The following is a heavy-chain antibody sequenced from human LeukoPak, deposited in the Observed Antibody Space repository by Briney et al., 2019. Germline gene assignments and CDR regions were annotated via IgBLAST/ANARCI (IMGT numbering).Heavy chain of an antibody. J-gene: IGHJ4*02. CDR3: AREGIAAAVVLD. D-gene: IGHD6-13*01. V-gene: IGHV1-69*04. Sequence: SVKVSCKASGGTFSSYAISWVRQAPGQGLEWMGRIIPILGIANYAQKFQGRVTITADKSTSTAYMELSSLRSEDTAVYYCAREGIAAAVVLDWGQGTLVTVSS. CDR1: GGTFSSYA. CDR2: IIPILGIA.